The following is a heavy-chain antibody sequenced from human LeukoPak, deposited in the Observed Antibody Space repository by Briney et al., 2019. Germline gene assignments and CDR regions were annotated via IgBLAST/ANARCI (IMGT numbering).Heavy chain of an antibody. J-gene: IGHJ4*02. Sequence: ASVKVSCKSSGYTVIGYHMRWVRQAPGQGLEYMGWINPNSGDTKYAQEFQGRVTMTRDTSISTAYMELSRLRSDDTAVYYCARDLFGYWGQGTLVTVSS. CDR1: GYTVIGYH. CDR3: ARDLFGY. CDR2: INPNSGDT. V-gene: IGHV1-2*02. D-gene: IGHD3-10*02.